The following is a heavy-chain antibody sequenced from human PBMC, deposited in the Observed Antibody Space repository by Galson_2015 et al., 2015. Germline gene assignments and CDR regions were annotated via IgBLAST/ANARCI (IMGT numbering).Heavy chain of an antibody. CDR1: GGTFSSYA. CDR3: ARLHYDFWSGQTYGLNYGMDV. D-gene: IGHD3-3*01. CDR2: IIPIFGTA. V-gene: IGHV1-69*01. J-gene: IGHJ6*02. Sequence: SVKVSCKASGGTFSSYAISWVRQAPGQGLEWMGGIIPIFGTANYAQKFQGRVTITADESTSTAYMELSSLRSEDTAVYYCARLHYDFWSGQTYGLNYGMDVWGQGTTVTVSS.